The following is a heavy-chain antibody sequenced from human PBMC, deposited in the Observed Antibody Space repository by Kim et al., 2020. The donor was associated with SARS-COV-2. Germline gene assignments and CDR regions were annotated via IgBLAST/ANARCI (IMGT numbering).Heavy chain of an antibody. Sequence: SETLSLTCAVYGGSFSGHYWSWIRQPPGKGLEWIGEINHSGSTNYNPSLKSRVTISVDTSKNQFSLKLSSVTAADTAVYYCARVGPRYDILTGYYGQYWFDPWGQGTLVTVSS. V-gene: IGHV4-34*01. CDR3: ARVGPRYDILTGYYGQYWFDP. CDR1: GGSFSGHY. D-gene: IGHD3-9*01. CDR2: INHSGST. J-gene: IGHJ5*02.